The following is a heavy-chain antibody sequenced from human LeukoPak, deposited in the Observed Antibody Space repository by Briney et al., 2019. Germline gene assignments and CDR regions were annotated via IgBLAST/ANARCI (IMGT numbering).Heavy chain of an antibody. CDR2: IYYSGST. J-gene: IGHJ4*02. CDR1: GGSISSYY. Sequence: SETLSLTCTVSGGSISSYYWSWIRQPPGKGLEWIGYIYYSGSTNYNPSLKSRVTISVDTSKNQFSLRLSSVTAADTAVYYCAREGPKTGVADVRYFDYWGQGTLATVSS. V-gene: IGHV4-59*01. CDR3: AREGPKTGVADVRYFDY. D-gene: IGHD2-15*01.